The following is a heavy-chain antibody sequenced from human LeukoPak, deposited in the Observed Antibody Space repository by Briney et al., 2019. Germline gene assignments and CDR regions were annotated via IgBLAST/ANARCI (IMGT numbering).Heavy chain of an antibody. CDR3: ARGRLADYGDYEGFEY. CDR1: GGSISSYY. Sequence: PETLSLTCTLFGGSISSYYWSWIRQPAGKGLEWVGRLHSSGSTNYNPSLKSRATMSVDTSKNQFSLKLRSVTAADTALYFCARGRLADYGDYEGFEYWGQGTLVTVSS. V-gene: IGHV4-4*07. CDR2: LHSSGST. J-gene: IGHJ4*02. D-gene: IGHD4-17*01.